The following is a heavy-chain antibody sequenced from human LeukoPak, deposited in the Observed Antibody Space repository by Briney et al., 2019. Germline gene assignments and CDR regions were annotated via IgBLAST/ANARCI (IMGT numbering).Heavy chain of an antibody. V-gene: IGHV1-2*06. Sequence: ASVKVSCKASGYTFTGYYIHWVRQAPGQGLEWMGRIGPSSGDTNYAQKFQGRVTMTRDTSISTAYMELSRLRSDDTAVYYCARSGMRGLDYWGQGTLVTVSS. D-gene: IGHD1-14*01. CDR1: GYTFTGYY. CDR3: ARSGMRGLDY. J-gene: IGHJ4*02. CDR2: IGPSSGDT.